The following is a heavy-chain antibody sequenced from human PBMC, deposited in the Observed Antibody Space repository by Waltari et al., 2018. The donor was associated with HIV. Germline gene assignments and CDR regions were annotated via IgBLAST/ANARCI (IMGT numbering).Heavy chain of an antibody. J-gene: IGHJ5*02. CDR2: IYSGGST. CDR3: ARNYYGSGTS. D-gene: IGHD3-10*01. CDR1: AFPVSSTH. V-gene: IGHV3-53*01. Sequence: VQLVESGGGLIQPGGSLRLPCAASAFPVSSTHITWVRQAPGKGLEWVSVIYSGGSTYYADSVKGRFTISRDNSKNTLYLQMNSLRAEDTAVYYCARNYYGSGTSWGQGTLVTVSS.